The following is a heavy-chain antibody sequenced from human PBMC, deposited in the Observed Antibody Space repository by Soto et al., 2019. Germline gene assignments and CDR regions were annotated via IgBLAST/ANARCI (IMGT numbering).Heavy chain of an antibody. CDR2: ISAYNGNT. V-gene: IGHV1-18*01. Sequence: QVQLVQSGAEVKKPGASVKVSCKASGYTFTSYGISWVRQAPGQGLEWMGRISAYNGNTNYAQKLQGRVTMTTDTSTSTSYMELRSLRSDDTAVYYCARDGRGIAMGFTAGDWFDPWGQGTLVTVSS. CDR3: ARDGRGIAMGFTAGDWFDP. J-gene: IGHJ5*02. D-gene: IGHD6-13*01. CDR1: GYTFTSYG.